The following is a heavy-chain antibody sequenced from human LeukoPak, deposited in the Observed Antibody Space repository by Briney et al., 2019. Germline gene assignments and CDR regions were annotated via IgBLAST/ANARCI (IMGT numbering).Heavy chain of an antibody. CDR1: GFTFSNYW. CDR2: FYSGGST. J-gene: IGHJ4*02. V-gene: IGHV3-66*02. D-gene: IGHD2-15*01. Sequence: GGSLRLSCAASGFTFSNYWMTWVRQAPGKGLEWVSVFYSGGSTYYADSVKGRFTISRDTSKNTLYLQMNSLRVEDTAVYYCARETSTQCSGGSCYFDYWGQGTLVTVSS. CDR3: ARETSTQCSGGSCYFDY.